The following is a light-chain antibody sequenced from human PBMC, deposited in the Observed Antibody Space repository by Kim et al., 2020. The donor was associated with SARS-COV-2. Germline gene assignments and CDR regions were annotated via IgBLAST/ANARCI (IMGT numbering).Light chain of an antibody. CDR3: SSYTSSSTVV. J-gene: IGLJ2*01. CDR1: SSDVGGYNY. V-gene: IGLV2-14*03. CDR2: DVT. Sequence: GQSITISCTGTSSDVGGYNYVSWYQQYPGKAPQLMLYDVTKRPSGVSNRFSGSKSGNTASLTISGLQAEDEADYYCSSYTSSSTVVFGGGTQLTVL.